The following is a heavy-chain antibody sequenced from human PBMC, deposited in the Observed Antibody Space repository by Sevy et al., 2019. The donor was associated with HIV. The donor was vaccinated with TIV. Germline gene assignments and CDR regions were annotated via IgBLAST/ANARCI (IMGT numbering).Heavy chain of an antibody. CDR2: INAGNGNT. J-gene: IGHJ4*02. D-gene: IGHD6-19*01. CDR3: ARVLFDSSGEI. Sequence: ASVKVSCKVSGYTFSPYTMHWLRQAPGQRLEWVGWINAGNGNTKYSQKFQGRVTITRDTSASTAYMDLSSLRFEDTAVYYCARVLFDSSGEIWGQGTLVTVSS. V-gene: IGHV1-3*01. CDR1: GYTFSPYT.